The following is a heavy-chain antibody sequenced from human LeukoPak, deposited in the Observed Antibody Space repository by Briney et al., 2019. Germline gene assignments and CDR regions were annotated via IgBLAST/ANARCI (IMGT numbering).Heavy chain of an antibody. J-gene: IGHJ4*02. V-gene: IGHV3-73*01. CDR3: TRRGSIAVAGMGDY. Sequence: GGSLRLSCAASGFNFRGSAMHWVRQASGKGLEWVGRIRSKANSYATAYAASVKGRFTISRDDSKNTAYLQMNSLKTEDTAVYYCTRRGSIAVAGMGDYWGQGTLVTVSS. CDR2: IRSKANSYAT. D-gene: IGHD6-19*01. CDR1: GFNFRGSA.